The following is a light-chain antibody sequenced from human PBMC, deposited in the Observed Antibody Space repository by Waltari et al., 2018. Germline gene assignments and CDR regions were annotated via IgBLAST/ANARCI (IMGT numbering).Light chain of an antibody. V-gene: IGKV3-20*01. J-gene: IGKJ1*01. Sequence: EIVLTQSPGTLSLSPGERATLSCRASQSVGRSLVWYQQKPCQAPRLVIYNTYTRATGIPDRFSGSGSGTDFSLTISRLEPEDFAVYYCQHNVRLPVTFGQGTKVEIK. CDR1: QSVGRS. CDR2: NTY. CDR3: QHNVRLPVT.